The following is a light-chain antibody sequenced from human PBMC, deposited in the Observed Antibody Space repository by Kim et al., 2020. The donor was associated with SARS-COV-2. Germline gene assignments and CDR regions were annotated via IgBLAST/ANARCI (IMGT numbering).Light chain of an antibody. Sequence: DIVVTQSPDSLAGYLGERATINCKSSQSVLFSSNNKNYLAWYQQKPGQPPKVIIYWASTRESGVSDRFSGSGSGTDFTLTISSLQAEDVGVYYCQQYYSTPWTFGQGTKVEIK. CDR1: QSVLFSSNNKNY. CDR3: QQYYSTPWT. CDR2: WAS. V-gene: IGKV4-1*01. J-gene: IGKJ1*01.